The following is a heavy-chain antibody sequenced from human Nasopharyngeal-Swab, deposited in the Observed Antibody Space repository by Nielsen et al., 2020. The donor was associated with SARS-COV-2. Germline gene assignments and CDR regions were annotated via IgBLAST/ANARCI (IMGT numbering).Heavy chain of an antibody. CDR1: SFTFSSYS. CDR3: ARDDGGLGVAQYYFDY. V-gene: IGHV3-21*01. Sequence: GGSLRLSCAASSFTFSSYSINRARQAPGKGLEWVTSISSSSSYIYYADSVKGRFTISRDNAKNSLYLQMNSLRAEDTAVYYCARDDGGLGVAQYYFDYWGQGTLVTVSS. J-gene: IGHJ4*02. CDR2: ISSSSSYI. D-gene: IGHD6-19*01.